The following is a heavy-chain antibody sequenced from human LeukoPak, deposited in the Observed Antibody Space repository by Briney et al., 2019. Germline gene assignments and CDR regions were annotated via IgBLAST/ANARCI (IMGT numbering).Heavy chain of an antibody. D-gene: IGHD6-13*01. V-gene: IGHV3-21*01. CDR2: ISSSSSYI. CDR3: ARQYSSSWYYFDY. J-gene: IGHJ4*02. Sequence: GGSLRLSCAASGFTFSSYSMNWVRQAPGKGLEWVSSISSSSSYIFYSDSVKGRFTISRDNARNSLYLQMNSLRAEDTAVYYCARQYSSSWYYFDYWGQGTLVTVSS. CDR1: GFTFSSYS.